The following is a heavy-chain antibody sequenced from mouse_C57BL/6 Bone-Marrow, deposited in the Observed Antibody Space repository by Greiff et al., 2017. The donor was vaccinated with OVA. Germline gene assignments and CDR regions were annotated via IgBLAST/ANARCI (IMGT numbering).Heavy chain of an antibody. CDR3: ARSLRNFDY. D-gene: IGHD1-1*01. CDR1: GYSITSGYY. Sequence: DVKLQESGPGLVKPSQSLSLTCSVTGYSITSGYYWNWIRQFPGNKLEWMGYISYDGSNNYNPSLKNRISITRDTSKNQFFLKLNSVTTEDTATYYCARSLRNFDYWGQGTTLTVSS. J-gene: IGHJ2*01. V-gene: IGHV3-6*01. CDR2: ISYDGSN.